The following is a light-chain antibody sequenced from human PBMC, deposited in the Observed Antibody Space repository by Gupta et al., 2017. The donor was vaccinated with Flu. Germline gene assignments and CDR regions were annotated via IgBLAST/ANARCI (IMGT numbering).Light chain of an antibody. V-gene: IGLV8-61*01. Sequence: TITLTCGVASGSVSTNNYPSWYRQTPGQAQRTLIYDTDRRAAGVSDRFSGSVGGSKTALTITGDKEDEECDYFCVRVMDTGNWLFGGGTKLTVL. CDR2: DTD. CDR1: SGSVSTNNY. CDR3: VRVMDTGNWL. J-gene: IGLJ2*01.